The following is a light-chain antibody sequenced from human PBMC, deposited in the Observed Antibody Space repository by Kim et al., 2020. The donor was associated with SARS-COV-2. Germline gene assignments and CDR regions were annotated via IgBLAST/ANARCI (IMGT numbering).Light chain of an antibody. CDR1: SLRSYY. CDR2: GKN. CDR3: NSRDSSGNQVV. Sequence: SSELTQDPAVSVALGQTVRITCQGDSLRSYYASWYQQKPGQAPVLVIYGKNNRPSGIPDRFSGSSSGNTASLTITVAQAEDEADYYCNSRDSSGNQVVFG. V-gene: IGLV3-19*01. J-gene: IGLJ2*01.